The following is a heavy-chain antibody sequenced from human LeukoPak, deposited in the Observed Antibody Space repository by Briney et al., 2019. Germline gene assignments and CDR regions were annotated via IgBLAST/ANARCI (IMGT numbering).Heavy chain of an antibody. V-gene: IGHV1-18*01. J-gene: IGHJ6*02. CDR2: ISAYNGNT. CDR3: ARDSGWYVGRYYGMDV. Sequence: GASVKVSCKASGYTFTSYGISWVRQAPGQGLEWMGWISAYNGNTNYAQKLQGRVTMTTDTSSSTAYMELRSLRSDDTAVYYCARDSGWYVGRYYGMDVWGQGTTVTVSS. D-gene: IGHD6-19*01. CDR1: GYTFTSYG.